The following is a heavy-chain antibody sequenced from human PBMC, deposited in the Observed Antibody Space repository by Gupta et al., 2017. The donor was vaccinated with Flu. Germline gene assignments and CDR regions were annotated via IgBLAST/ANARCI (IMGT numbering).Heavy chain of an antibody. J-gene: IGHJ5*02. V-gene: IGHV3-74*01. Sequence: EVALEQSGGGLVRPGGSLRLSCVGSGFTFSLYWMHWVRQVPGKEPMWLSQTSDDGTISKYADSVKGRFTVSRDNAKNTLYLQLNDVRVEDTAVYFCARAARYFEQKDRFWFDPWGQGTQVTVSS. CDR2: TSDDGTIS. CDR3: ARAARYFEQKDRFWFDP. CDR1: GFTFSLYW. D-gene: IGHD3-9*01.